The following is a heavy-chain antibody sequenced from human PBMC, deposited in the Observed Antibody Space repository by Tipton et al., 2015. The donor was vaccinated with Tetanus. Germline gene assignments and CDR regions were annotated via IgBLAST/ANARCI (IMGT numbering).Heavy chain of an antibody. CDR3: ARGLMGYYYDSSGPYFDY. CDR2: IYYSGST. CDR1: GGSISSYY. Sequence: LRLSCTVSGGSISSYYWSWIRQPPGKGLEWIGYIYYSGSTYYNPSLKSRVTTSVDTSKNQFSLKLSSVTAADTAVYYCARGLMGYYYDSSGPYFDYWGQGTLVTVSS. V-gene: IGHV4-59*08. D-gene: IGHD3-22*01. J-gene: IGHJ4*02.